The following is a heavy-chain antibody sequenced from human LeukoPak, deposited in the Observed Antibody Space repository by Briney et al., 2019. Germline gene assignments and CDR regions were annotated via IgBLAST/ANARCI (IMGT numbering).Heavy chain of an antibody. J-gene: IGHJ4*02. CDR3: ARGRADSSGYPFDY. D-gene: IGHD3-22*01. Sequence: SETLSLTCTVSGGSISSSSYYWGWIRQPPGKGLEWIGSIYHSGSTNYNPSLKSRVTISVDKSKNQFSLKLSSVTAADTAVYYCARGRADSSGYPFDYWGQGTLVTVSS. V-gene: IGHV4-39*07. CDR2: IYHSGST. CDR1: GGSISSSSYY.